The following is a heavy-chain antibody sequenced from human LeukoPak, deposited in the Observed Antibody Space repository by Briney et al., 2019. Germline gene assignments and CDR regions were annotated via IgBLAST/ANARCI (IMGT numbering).Heavy chain of an antibody. D-gene: IGHD3-22*01. CDR3: ARRAGDYSHPYDY. Sequence: GGSLRLSCAASGFSFSSYTMNWVRQAPGKGLEWVSSIISSSSYMYYADSVKGRFTISRDNAKNSLYLQMNSLRAEDTAVYYCARRAGDYSHPYDYWGQGTLVTVSS. J-gene: IGHJ4*02. V-gene: IGHV3-21*04. CDR1: GFSFSSYT. CDR2: IISSSSYM.